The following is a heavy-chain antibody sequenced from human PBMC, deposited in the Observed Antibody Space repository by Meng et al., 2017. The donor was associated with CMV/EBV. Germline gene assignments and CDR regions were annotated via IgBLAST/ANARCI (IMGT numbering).Heavy chain of an antibody. CDR3: ARDACNSSTSCYYFDY. J-gene: IGHJ4*02. D-gene: IGHD2-2*01. CDR1: GSIGSGGYY. CDR2: IYYSGST. V-gene: IGHV4-31*02. Sequence: GSIGSGGYYWSWIRQHPGKGLEWIGYIYYSGSTYYNPSLKSRVTISVDTSKNQFSLKLSSVTAADTAVYYCARDACNSSTSCYYFDYWGQGTLVTVSS.